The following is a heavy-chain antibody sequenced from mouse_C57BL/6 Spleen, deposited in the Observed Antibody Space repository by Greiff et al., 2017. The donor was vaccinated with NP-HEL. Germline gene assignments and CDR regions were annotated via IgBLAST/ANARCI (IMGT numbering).Heavy chain of an antibody. CDR1: GFTFSDSG. Sequence: EVKVVESGGGLVKPGGSLKLSCAASGFTFSDSGMHWVRQAPEKGLEWVAYISSGSSTIYYADTVKGRFTISRDNAKNTLFLQMTSLRSEDTAMYYCATLTGTIFDYWGQGTTLTVSS. V-gene: IGHV5-17*01. CDR2: ISSGSSTI. CDR3: ATLTGTIFDY. J-gene: IGHJ2*01. D-gene: IGHD4-1*01.